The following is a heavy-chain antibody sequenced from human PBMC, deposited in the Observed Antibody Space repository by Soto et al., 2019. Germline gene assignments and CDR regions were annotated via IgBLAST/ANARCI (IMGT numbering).Heavy chain of an antibody. CDR2: IFWNDER. CDR1: GFSLSKARMG. V-gene: IGHV2-26*01. J-gene: IGHJ4*02. CDR3: ARALREGLPIYYFDS. D-gene: IGHD1-26*01. Sequence: SGPTLVNPTQTLTLTCTVSGFSLSKARMGVSWICQPPGKALEWLAHIFWNDERSYNTSLKSRLTISRDTSKSQVVLTMTNVDPVDTGTYFCARALREGLPIYYFDSWGQGTLVTVSS.